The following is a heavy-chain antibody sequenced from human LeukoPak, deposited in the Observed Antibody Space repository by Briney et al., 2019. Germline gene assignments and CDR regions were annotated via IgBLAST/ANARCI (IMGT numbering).Heavy chain of an antibody. D-gene: IGHD1-1*01. J-gene: IGHJ5*02. CDR3: ASSQWNWNWFDP. Sequence: PSETLSLTCTVSGGSISSSSYYWGWIRQPPGKGLEWIGYIYHSGSTYYNPSLKSRVTITVDRSKNQFSLKLSSVNAADTAVYYCASSQWNWNWFDPWGQGTLVTVSS. V-gene: IGHV4-39*07. CDR1: GGSISSSSYY. CDR2: IYHSGST.